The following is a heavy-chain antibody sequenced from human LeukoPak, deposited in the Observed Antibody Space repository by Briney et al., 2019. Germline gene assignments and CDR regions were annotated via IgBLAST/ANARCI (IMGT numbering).Heavy chain of an antibody. V-gene: IGHV3-33*01. Sequence: AGRSLRLSCAASGFTFSSYGMHWVRQAPGKGLEWVAVIWYDGSNKYYADSVKGRLTISRDNSKNTLYLQMNSLRAEDTAVYYCARDSGYDPDYFYGMDVWGQGTTVTVSS. CDR1: GFTFSSYG. CDR2: IWYDGSNK. J-gene: IGHJ6*02. D-gene: IGHD5-12*01. CDR3: ARDSGYDPDYFYGMDV.